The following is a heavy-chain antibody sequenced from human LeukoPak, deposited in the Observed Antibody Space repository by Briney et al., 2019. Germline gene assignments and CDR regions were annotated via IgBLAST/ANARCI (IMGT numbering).Heavy chain of an antibody. D-gene: IGHD3-22*01. CDR2: IYYSGST. CDR1: GFSINNYY. Sequence: SETLSLTCIVSGFSINNYYWSWIRQPPGKGLEWIGYIYYSGSTNYNPSLKSRVTISVDTSKNQFSLRLSSMTAADTAVYYCARVTGYMIEDYFDYWGQGTLVTVSS. J-gene: IGHJ4*02. CDR3: ARVTGYMIEDYFDY. V-gene: IGHV4-59*01.